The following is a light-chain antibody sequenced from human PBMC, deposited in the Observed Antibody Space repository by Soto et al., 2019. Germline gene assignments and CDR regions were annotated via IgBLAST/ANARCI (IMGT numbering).Light chain of an antibody. CDR3: QQYGTSPPRT. Sequence: VVVTQSPGTLYLSPWERTTLSCATIQSFTSNYLAWYQQKPGQAPRLLVFDASKRPTGIPDRFSGSGSGTDFTLTISRLEPEDFGVYYCQQYGTSPPRTFGQGTKVDIK. CDR2: DAS. J-gene: IGKJ1*01. CDR1: QSFTSNY. V-gene: IGKV3-20*01.